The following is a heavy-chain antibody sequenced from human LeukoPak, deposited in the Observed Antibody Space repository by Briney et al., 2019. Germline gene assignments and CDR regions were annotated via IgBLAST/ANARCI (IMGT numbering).Heavy chain of an antibody. CDR2: IYYSGST. CDR1: GGSISSSSYY. CDR3: ARDHRTRPPDY. D-gene: IGHD6-6*01. V-gene: IGHV4-39*07. J-gene: IGHJ4*02. Sequence: PSETLSLTCTVSGGSISSSSYYWGWIRQPPGKGLEWIGSIYYSGSTYYNPSLKSRVTISVDTSKNQFSLKLSSVTAADTAVYYCARDHRTRPPDYWGQGTLVTVSS.